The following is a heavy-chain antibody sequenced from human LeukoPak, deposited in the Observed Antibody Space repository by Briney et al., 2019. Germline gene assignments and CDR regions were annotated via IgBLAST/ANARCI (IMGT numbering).Heavy chain of an antibody. CDR1: GGSFSGYY. D-gene: IGHD5-18*01. CDR3: ATGPVDTAMAFDY. Sequence: SETLSLTCAVYGGSFSGYYWSWIRQPPGKGLEWIGEINHSGGTNYNPSLKSRVTISVDTSKNQFSLKLSSVTAADTAVYYCATGPVDTAMAFDYWGQGTLVTVSS. CDR2: INHSGGT. V-gene: IGHV4-34*01. J-gene: IGHJ4*02.